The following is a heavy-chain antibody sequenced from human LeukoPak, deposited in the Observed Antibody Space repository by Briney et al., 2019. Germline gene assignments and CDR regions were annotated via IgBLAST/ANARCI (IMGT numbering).Heavy chain of an antibody. D-gene: IGHD4-17*01. CDR2: ISSSSSYM. CDR1: GFTFSSYS. J-gene: IGHJ4*02. CDR3: ARDRTRRGDYAFDY. V-gene: IGHV3-21*01. Sequence: GGSLRLSCAASGFTFSSYSMIWVRQAPGKGLEWVSSISSSSSYMYYADSVKGRFTISRDNAKNSLYLQMNSLRAEDTAVYYCARDRTRRGDYAFDYWGQGTLVTVSS.